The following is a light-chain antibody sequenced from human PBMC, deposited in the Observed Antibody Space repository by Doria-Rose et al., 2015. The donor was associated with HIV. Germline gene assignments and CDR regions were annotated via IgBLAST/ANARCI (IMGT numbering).Light chain of an antibody. Sequence: QSALIQPASVSGSPGQSITISCTGTSSYNFVSWYQQHSDKGPKLIIYDVNKRPSGISNRFSGSKSGDAASLTISGLQPEDEGDYYCASSATSGTWVFGGGTKLTVL. CDR3: ASSATSGTWV. CDR1: SSYNF. CDR2: DVN. J-gene: IGLJ3*02. V-gene: IGLV2-14*03.